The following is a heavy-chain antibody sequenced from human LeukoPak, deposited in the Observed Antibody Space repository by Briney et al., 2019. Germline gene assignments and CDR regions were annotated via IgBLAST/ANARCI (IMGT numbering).Heavy chain of an antibody. CDR3: ASPMTRYFDWYY. V-gene: IGHV1-46*01. CDR2: INPSGGST. J-gene: IGHJ4*02. CDR1: GYTFTGYY. D-gene: IGHD3-9*01. Sequence: ASVKVSCTASGYTFTGYYVHWVRQAPGQGLEWMGIINPSGGSTSYAQKFQGRVTMTRDTSTSTVYMELSSLRSEDTAVYYCASPMTRYFDWYYWGQGTLVTISS.